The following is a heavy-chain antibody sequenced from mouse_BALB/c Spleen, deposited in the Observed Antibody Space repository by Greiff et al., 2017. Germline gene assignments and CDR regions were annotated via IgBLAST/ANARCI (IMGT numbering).Heavy chain of an antibody. Sequence: VQLQQSGTVLARPGASVKMSCKASGYSFTSYWMYWVKQRPGQGLEWIGAIYPGNSDTSFNQKFKGKAKLTAVTSASTAYMELSSLTTEDSAVYYCTSEFMTTVPYAMDYWGQGTSVTVSS. CDR1: GYSFTSYW. CDR2: IYPGNSDT. D-gene: IGHD1-1*01. V-gene: IGHV1-5*01. CDR3: TSEFMTTVPYAMDY. J-gene: IGHJ4*01.